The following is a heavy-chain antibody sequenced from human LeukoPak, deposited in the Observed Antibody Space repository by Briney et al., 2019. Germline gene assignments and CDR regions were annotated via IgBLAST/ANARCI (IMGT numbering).Heavy chain of an antibody. V-gene: IGHV1-69*13. CDR2: IIPIFGTA. CDR1: GGTFSSYA. D-gene: IGHD5-24*01. J-gene: IGHJ3*02. CDR3: ATARDGGYRGAFGI. Sequence: SVKVSCKASGGTFSSYAISWVRQAPGQGLEWMGGIIPIFGTANYAQKFQGRVTITADESTSTAYMELSSLRSEDTAVYYCATARDGGYRGAFGIWGQGTMVTVSS.